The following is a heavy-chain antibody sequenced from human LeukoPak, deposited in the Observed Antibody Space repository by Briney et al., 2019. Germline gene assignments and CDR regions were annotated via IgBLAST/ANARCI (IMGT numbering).Heavy chain of an antibody. CDR2: IISSTSTR. CDR3: ASDKDYAFDI. Sequence: GGSLTLSCAASGFTFSSYTMNWIRQAPGKGLEWVSYIISSTSTRSYADSVMGRFTISRDNDKNSLYLQMNSLRPEDTAVYYCASDKDYAFDIWGQGTIVTVSS. J-gene: IGHJ3*02. V-gene: IGHV3-48*01. D-gene: IGHD3-16*01. CDR1: GFTFSSYT.